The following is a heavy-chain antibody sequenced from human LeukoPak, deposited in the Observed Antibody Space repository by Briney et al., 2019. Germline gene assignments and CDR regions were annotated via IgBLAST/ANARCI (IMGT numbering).Heavy chain of an antibody. D-gene: IGHD2/OR15-2a*01. V-gene: IGHV4-34*01. Sequence: SETLSLTCAVYGGSFSGYYWGLIRQPPGKGLEWIGGISHSGSTNYNPSLKSRITISVDTSKNQFSLKLSSVTAADTAVYYCARGRGYNSFDYWGQGTLDTVSS. CDR1: GGSFSGYY. CDR3: ARGRGYNSFDY. J-gene: IGHJ4*02. CDR2: ISHSGST.